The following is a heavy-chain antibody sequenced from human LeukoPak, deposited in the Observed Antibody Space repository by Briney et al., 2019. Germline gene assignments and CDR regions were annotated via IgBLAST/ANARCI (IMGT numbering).Heavy chain of an antibody. CDR1: GGSISSGSYY. CDR2: IYTSGST. Sequence: SETLSLTCTVSGGSISSGSYYWSWIRQPAGKGLEWIGRIYTSGSTNYNPSLKSRVTISVDTSKNQFSLKLSSVTAADTAVYYCARVGGASYSSSLWADARVRVYYMDVWGKGTTVTVSS. J-gene: IGHJ6*03. V-gene: IGHV4-61*02. CDR3: ARVGGASYSSSLWADARVRVYYMDV. D-gene: IGHD6-6*01.